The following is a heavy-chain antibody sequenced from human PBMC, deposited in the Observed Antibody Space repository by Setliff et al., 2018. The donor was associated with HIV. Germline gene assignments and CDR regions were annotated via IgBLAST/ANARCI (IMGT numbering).Heavy chain of an antibody. J-gene: IGHJ5*02. CDR3: ARAGHYDFLGGFSAQPLDP. CDR1: GGSISSGGFY. Sequence: PSETLSLTCTVSGGSISSGGFYWTWIRQHPGKGLEWIGYIYYSGSTYYNPSLKSRLTISLDTSKNQFSLKLTSVTAADTAVYFCARAGHYDFLGGFSAQPLDPWGRGILVTVSS. CDR2: IYYSGST. V-gene: IGHV4-31*03. D-gene: IGHD3-3*01.